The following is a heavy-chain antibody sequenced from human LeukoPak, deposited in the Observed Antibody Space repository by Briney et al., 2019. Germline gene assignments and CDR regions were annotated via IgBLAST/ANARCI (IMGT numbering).Heavy chain of an antibody. Sequence: SVKVSCKASGGTFSSYAISWVRQAPGQGLEWMGGIIPIFGTANYAQKLQGRVTMTTDTSTSIAYMELRSLRSDDTAVYYCATTLLVVPAAPYYYYGMDVWGQGTTVTVSS. CDR2: IIPIFGTA. CDR3: ATTLLVVPAAPYYYYGMDV. D-gene: IGHD2-2*01. V-gene: IGHV1-69*05. J-gene: IGHJ6*02. CDR1: GGTFSSYA.